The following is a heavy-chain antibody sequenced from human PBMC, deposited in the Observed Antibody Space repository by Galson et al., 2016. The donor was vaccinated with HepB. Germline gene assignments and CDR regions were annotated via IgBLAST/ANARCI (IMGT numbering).Heavy chain of an antibody. CDR1: GFTFSCYW. Sequence: SLRLSCAASGFTFSCYWMSWVRQAPGGGLEWVANIKQDGIEKYYVDSVKGRFTISRDDAKNSVFLQMNSLRAEDTALYYCAKGGRILWDAMDVWGQGTTVTVSS. J-gene: IGHJ6*02. CDR3: AKGGRILWDAMDV. CDR2: IKQDGIEK. D-gene: IGHD2/OR15-2a*01. V-gene: IGHV3-7*01.